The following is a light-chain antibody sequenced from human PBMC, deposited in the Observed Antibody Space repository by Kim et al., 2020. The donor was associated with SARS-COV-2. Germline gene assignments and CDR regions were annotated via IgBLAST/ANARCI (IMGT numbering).Light chain of an antibody. Sequence: VGDRVTITCRASQSISSYLNWYQQKPGKAPKLLIYAASSLQSGVPSRFSGSGSGTDFTLTISSLQPEDFATYYCQQSYSTPPSSTFGQGTRLEIK. CDR2: AAS. J-gene: IGKJ5*01. CDR1: QSISSY. CDR3: QQSYSTPPSST. V-gene: IGKV1-39*01.